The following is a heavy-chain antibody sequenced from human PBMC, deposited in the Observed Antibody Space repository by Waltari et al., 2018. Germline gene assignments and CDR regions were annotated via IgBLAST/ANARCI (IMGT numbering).Heavy chain of an antibody. CDR1: GGSISSSSYY. D-gene: IGHD2-8*02. CDR3: ARDLVGRGHRFQH. J-gene: IGHJ1*01. Sequence: QLQLQESGPGLVKPSETLSLTCTVSGGSISSSSYYWGWIRQPPGKGLEWIGSIYYSGSTYYNPSLKSRVTISVDTSKNQFSLKLSSVTAADTAVYYCARDLVGRGHRFQHWGQGTLVTVSS. V-gene: IGHV4-39*07. CDR2: IYYSGST.